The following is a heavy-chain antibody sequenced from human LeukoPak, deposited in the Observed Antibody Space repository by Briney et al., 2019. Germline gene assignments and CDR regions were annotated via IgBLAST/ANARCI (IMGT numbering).Heavy chain of an antibody. CDR2: INSDRSST. V-gene: IGHV3-74*01. J-gene: IGHJ4*02. CDR1: GFTFSRYW. CDR3: VRDNRCYNFDY. Sequence: GGSQTLSCGASGFTFSRYWMHWLQQAPGKGVVWVSCINSDRSSTSTAVYAKCRLTISRDNAKNTVYLQMNSLRAEDTAVYYCVRDNRCYNFDYWGQGTLVTVSS. D-gene: IGHD2-15*01.